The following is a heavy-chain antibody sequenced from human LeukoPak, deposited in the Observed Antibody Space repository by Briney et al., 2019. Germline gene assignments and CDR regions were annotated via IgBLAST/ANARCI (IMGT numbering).Heavy chain of an antibody. Sequence: PGGSLRLSCSASGFAFSSYAMYWVRQAPGKGLEYVSAISRDGGTQYPADSVKGRITISRDNSKNTLYLQMSSLRPEDTAVYYCVKDHVLRGSGSYGDYWGQGTLVTVSS. CDR1: GFAFSSYA. V-gene: IGHV3-64D*09. D-gene: IGHD3-10*02. J-gene: IGHJ4*02. CDR3: VKDHVLRGSGSYGDY. CDR2: ISRDGGTQ.